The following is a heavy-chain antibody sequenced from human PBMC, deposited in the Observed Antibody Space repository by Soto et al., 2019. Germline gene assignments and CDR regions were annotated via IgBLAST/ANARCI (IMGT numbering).Heavy chain of an antibody. CDR3: ARSDPSGYSSGSFDY. CDR1: GGTFSSYA. V-gene: IGHV1-69*06. J-gene: IGHJ4*02. D-gene: IGHD6-19*01. CDR2: IIPIFGTA. Sequence: SVKVSCKASGGTFSSYAISWVRQAPGQGLEWMGGIIPIFGTANYAQKFQGRVTITADKSTSTAYMELSSLRSEDTAVYYCARSDPSGYSSGSFDYWGQGTLVTVSS.